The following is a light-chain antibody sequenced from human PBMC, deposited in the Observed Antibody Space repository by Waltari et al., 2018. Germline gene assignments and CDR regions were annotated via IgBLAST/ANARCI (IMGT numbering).Light chain of an antibody. CDR2: GAS. CDR1: QSVGSS. J-gene: IGKJ1*01. V-gene: IGKV3-15*01. Sequence: EIVMTQSPATLSVSPGERATLSCRASQSVGSSLAWYQQKPGQAPRLLIYGASTRATGIPARFSGSGSGTEFTLTISSLQSEDFAVYYCQQYNNWPPWTFGQG. CDR3: QQYNNWPPWT.